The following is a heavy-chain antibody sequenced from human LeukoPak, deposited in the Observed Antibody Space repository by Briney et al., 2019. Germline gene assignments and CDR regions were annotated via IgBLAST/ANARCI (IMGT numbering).Heavy chain of an antibody. CDR1: GGSMSSVDNY. D-gene: IGHD4-17*01. J-gene: IGHJ4*02. V-gene: IGHV4-30-4*01. Sequence: PSETLSVTCTVSGGSMSSVDNYWSWIRQPPGKGLEWIGYIYYSGSTYYNPSLKSRVTISVDTSRNQFSLKLSSVTAADTAVYYCARGNYGDDDHYFDYWGQGTLVTVSS. CDR3: ARGNYGDDDHYFDY. CDR2: IYYSGST.